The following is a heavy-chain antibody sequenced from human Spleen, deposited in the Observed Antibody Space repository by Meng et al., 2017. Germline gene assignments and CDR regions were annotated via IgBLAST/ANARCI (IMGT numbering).Heavy chain of an antibody. D-gene: IGHD1-14*01. J-gene: IGHJ4*02. V-gene: IGHV4-34*01. CDR3: ATLGTTIDS. CDR2: VNLSGTA. CDR1: GGSVGDYY. Sequence: QVQLHEWGAGLLKPSETLSLSCAVSGGSVGDYYWSWVRQPPGKGLEWIGEVNLSGTANNSPSLKSRVTIAADTSKNHISLNLTSVTAADTAVYYCATLGTTIDSWGQGTLVTVSS.